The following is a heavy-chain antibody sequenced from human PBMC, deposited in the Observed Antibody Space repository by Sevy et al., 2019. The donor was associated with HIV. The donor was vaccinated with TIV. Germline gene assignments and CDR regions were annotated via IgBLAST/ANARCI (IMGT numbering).Heavy chain of an antibody. Sequence: GGSLRLSCAASGFTFSSYWMSWVRQAPGKGLEWVANIKQDGSEKYYVDSVKGRFTISRDNAKNSLYLQMNSLRAEDTAVYYCARRDKAKGYYYYYYKDVWGKGTTVTVSS. CDR3: ARRDKAKGYYYYYYKDV. CDR2: IKQDGSEK. CDR1: GFTFSSYW. D-gene: IGHD5-12*01. J-gene: IGHJ6*03. V-gene: IGHV3-7*01.